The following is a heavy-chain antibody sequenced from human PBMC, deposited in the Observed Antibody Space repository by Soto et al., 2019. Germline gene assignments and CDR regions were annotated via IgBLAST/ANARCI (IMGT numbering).Heavy chain of an antibody. CDR3: ARELWTSSGEQPFDS. D-gene: IGHD3-10*01. Sequence: EVQLVESGGGLVKPGGSLRLSCAASAFTFNRYAMNWVRQAPGKGLEWVSSISPDSTYTYYADSVKGRFTISRDNAKNSVYMRMNSLRADDTAVYYCARELWTSSGEQPFDSWGQGTLVTVSS. CDR1: AFTFNRYA. CDR2: ISPDSTYT. V-gene: IGHV3-21*02. J-gene: IGHJ4*02.